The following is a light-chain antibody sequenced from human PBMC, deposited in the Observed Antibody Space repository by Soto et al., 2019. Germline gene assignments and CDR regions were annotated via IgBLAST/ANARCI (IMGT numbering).Light chain of an antibody. J-gene: IGLJ3*02. CDR2: DVS. CDR3: QVWDSSSDHPV. V-gene: IGLV3-21*02. Sequence: SYELTQPPSVSVAPGQTARITCGGNNIGSKSVHWYQQKPGQAPVLVVYDVSDRPSGIPERFSGSNSGNTATLTISRVDAGDEADYYCQVWDSSSDHPVFGGGTKLTVL. CDR1: NIGSKS.